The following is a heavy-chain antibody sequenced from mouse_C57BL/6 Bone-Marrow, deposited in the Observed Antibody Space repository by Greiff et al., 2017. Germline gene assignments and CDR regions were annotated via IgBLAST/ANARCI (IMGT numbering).Heavy chain of an antibody. V-gene: IGHV1-64*01. D-gene: IGHD2-13*01. CDR2: IHPNSGST. CDR1: GYTFTSYW. Sequence: QVQLQQPGAELVKPGASVKLSCKASGYTFTSYWMHWVKQRPGQGLEWIGMIHPNSGSTNYNEKFKSKATLTVDKSSSTAYMQLSSLTSEDSAVYYCARRVRPGGYCDYWGQGTTLTVSS. CDR3: ARRVRPGGYCDY. J-gene: IGHJ2*01.